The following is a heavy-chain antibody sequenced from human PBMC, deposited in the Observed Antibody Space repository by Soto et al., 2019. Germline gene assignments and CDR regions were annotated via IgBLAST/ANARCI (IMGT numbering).Heavy chain of an antibody. Sequence: ASVKVSCKASGYTFTSYGISWVRQAPGQGLEWMGWINSYNGNTNYAQKLQGRVTITRDTSASTAYMELSSLRSEDTAVYYCARNLAAAAPFDYWGQGTLVTVSS. V-gene: IGHV1-18*01. CDR3: ARNLAAAAPFDY. D-gene: IGHD6-13*01. CDR1: GYTFTSYG. J-gene: IGHJ4*02. CDR2: INSYNGNT.